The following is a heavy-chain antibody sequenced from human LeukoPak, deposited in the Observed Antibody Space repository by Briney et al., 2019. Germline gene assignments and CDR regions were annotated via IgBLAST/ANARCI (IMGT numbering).Heavy chain of an antibody. D-gene: IGHD1-26*01. CDR1: GFTFSSYS. CDR2: ISSSSSYI. J-gene: IGHJ4*02. V-gene: IGHV3-21*01. Sequence: PEGSLRLSCAASGFTFSSYSMNWVRQAPGKGLEWVSSISSSSSYIYYADSVKGRFTISRDNAKNSLYLQMNSLRAEDTAVYYCARAVVGATNSDYWGQGTLVTVSS. CDR3: ARAVVGATNSDY.